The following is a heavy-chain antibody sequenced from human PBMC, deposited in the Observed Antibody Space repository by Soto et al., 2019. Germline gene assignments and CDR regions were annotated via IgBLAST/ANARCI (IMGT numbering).Heavy chain of an antibody. Sequence: QVQLVQSGAEVKKPGSSVKVSCKASGGTFSSYRINWVRQAPGQGLEWVGGIVPIYRTADYAQKFQGRVIITADESARTSYMALRSLKSQDTAVYYCVRDSGAKLSSSWGQGTLVTVSS. J-gene: IGHJ4*02. V-gene: IGHV1-69*01. CDR1: GGTFSSYR. D-gene: IGHD6-13*01. CDR2: IVPIYRTA. CDR3: VRDSGAKLSSS.